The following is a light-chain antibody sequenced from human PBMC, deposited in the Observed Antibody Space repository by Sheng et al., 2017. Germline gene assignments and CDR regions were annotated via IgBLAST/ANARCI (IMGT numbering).Light chain of an antibody. CDR2: DAS. CDR1: QNINSD. Sequence: EIVLTQSPATLSLSPGERATLSCRASQNINSDLSWYQQNLGQAPRLLIYDASNRATGIPVRFSGSGSGTDFTLTISRLEPEDFAVYYCQQRSNWPLTFGGGTKVEIK. J-gene: IGKJ4*01. V-gene: IGKV3-11*01. CDR3: QQRSNWPLT.